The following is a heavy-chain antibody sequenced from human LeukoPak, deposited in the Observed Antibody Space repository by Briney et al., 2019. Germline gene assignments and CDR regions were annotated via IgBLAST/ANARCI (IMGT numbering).Heavy chain of an antibody. J-gene: IGHJ5*02. D-gene: IGHD3-10*01. CDR2: IYHSGST. CDR3: ARRRGITMVRANWFDP. Sequence: SETLSLTCTVSGYSISSGYYWGWIRQPPGKGLEWIGSIYHSGSTYYNPSLKSRVTISVDTSKNQFSLKLSSVTAADTAVYYCARRRGITMVRANWFDPWGQGTLVTVSS. CDR1: GYSISSGYY. V-gene: IGHV4-38-2*02.